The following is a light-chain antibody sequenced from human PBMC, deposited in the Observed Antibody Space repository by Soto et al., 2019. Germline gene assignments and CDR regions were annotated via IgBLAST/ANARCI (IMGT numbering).Light chain of an antibody. CDR2: DAS. Sequence: EIVLTQSPATLSLSPGERATLSCRASQSVSSYLAWYQQKPGQTPRLLIYDASNRATGIPARFSGSGSGTEFTLTISSLEPEDFAVYYCQQRGSWPRTFGQGTNLEIK. J-gene: IGKJ2*02. CDR3: QQRGSWPRT. CDR1: QSVSSY. V-gene: IGKV3-11*01.